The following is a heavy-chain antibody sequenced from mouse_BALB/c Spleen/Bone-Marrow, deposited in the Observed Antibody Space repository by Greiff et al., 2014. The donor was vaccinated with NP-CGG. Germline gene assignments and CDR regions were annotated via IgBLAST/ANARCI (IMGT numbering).Heavy chain of an antibody. V-gene: IGHV1S81*02. D-gene: IGHD2-14*01. CDR1: GYTFTTYW. CDR3: ARDYGCDGGFAWFVY. CDR2: INPSNGRT. J-gene: IGHJ3*01. Sequence: QVQLQQSGAELVKPGASVKLSCRASGYTFTTYWMHWVKQRPGQGLEWIGEINPSNGRTNYNEKFKSKATLTVDKSSSTAYMQLSSLTSEESAVYYCARDYGCDGGFAWFVYWGQGTLVTVSA.